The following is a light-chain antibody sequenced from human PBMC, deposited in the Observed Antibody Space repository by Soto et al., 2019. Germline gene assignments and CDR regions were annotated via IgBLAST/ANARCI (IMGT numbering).Light chain of an antibody. CDR2: GAS. CDR3: HHYSRSPPYT. J-gene: IGKJ2*01. Sequence: EIVLTQSPDTLSLSPGERATVSCRASQSVSNNDLAWYQQRPGQAPRLVLYGASTRPTGIPDRFSGSGSGTEFTLTISRLEPEDLAVYYCHHYSRSPPYTFGQGTKLDIK. CDR1: QSVSNND. V-gene: IGKV3-20*01.